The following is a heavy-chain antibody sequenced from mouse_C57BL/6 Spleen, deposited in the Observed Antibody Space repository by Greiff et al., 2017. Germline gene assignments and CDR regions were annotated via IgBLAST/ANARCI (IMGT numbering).Heavy chain of an antibody. Sequence: EVQLQQSGAELVRPGASVKLSCTASGFNITDYYMHWVKQRPEQGLEWIGGIYPEDGDTEYAPKFQGKATMTADTSSNTAYLQLSSLTSEDTAVYDCTLYYGYGYWYFDVWGKGTTVTVSS. CDR1: GFNITDYY. D-gene: IGHD2-2*01. J-gene: IGHJ1*03. V-gene: IGHV14-1*01. CDR2: IYPEDGDT. CDR3: TLYYGYGYWYFDV.